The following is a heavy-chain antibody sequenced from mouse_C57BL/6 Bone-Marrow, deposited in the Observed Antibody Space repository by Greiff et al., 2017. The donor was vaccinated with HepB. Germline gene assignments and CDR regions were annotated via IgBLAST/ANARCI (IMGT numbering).Heavy chain of an antibody. D-gene: IGHD4-1*01. J-gene: IGHJ3*01. V-gene: IGHV1-66*01. Sequence: VQLQQSGPELVKPGASVKISCKASGYSFTSYYIHWVKQRPGQGLEWIGWIYPGSGNTKYNEKFKGKATLTADTSSSTAYMQLSSLTSEDSAVYYCAPNWDVGFAYWGQGTLVTVSA. CDR2: IYPGSGNT. CDR3: APNWDVGFAY. CDR1: GYSFTSYY.